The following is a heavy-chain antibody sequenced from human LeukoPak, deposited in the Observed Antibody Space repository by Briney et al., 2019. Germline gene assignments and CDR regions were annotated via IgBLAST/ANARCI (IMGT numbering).Heavy chain of an antibody. CDR2: TYPGGSDT. V-gene: IGHV5-51*01. Sequence: GESLKISCEGSGYSFTTYWIGWVRQMPGKGLELMGITYPGGSDTKYSPSFQGQVTISVDKSISTAYLQWTSLKASDTAIYYCARHVASSGWAHFDYWGQGTLVTVSS. D-gene: IGHD6-19*01. CDR1: GYSFTTYW. CDR3: ARHVASSGWAHFDY. J-gene: IGHJ4*02.